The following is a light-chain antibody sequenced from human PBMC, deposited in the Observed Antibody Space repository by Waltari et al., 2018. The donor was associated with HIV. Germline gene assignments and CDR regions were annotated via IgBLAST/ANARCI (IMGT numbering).Light chain of an antibody. CDR3: SSYAGSNIVL. CDR2: EVN. V-gene: IGLV2-8*01. CDR1: STDIGSYNY. Sequence: QSALTQPPSASGSPGQSVTISCTGTSTDIGSYNYVSWYQQHPGKAPKLIFYEVNKRPAGVPDRFSGSKSGDTASLTVSGLQAEDEADYYCSSYAGSNIVLFGGGTKLTVL. J-gene: IGLJ2*01.